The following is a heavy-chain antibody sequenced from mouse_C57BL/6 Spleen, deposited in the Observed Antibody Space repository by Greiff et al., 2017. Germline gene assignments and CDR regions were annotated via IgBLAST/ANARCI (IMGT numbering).Heavy chain of an antibody. J-gene: IGHJ3*01. CDR2: INPSTGGT. CDR3: ARYTTVVGAWCAY. CDR1: GYSFTGYN. Sequence: VQLQQSGPELVKPGASVKISCKASGYSFTGYNMNWVKQSPEKSLEWIGEINPSTGGTTYNQKFKAKATLTVDKSSSTAYMQLKSLTSEYSAVDYCARYTTVVGAWCAYGGQGTLVTGSA. D-gene: IGHD1-1*01. V-gene: IGHV1-42*01.